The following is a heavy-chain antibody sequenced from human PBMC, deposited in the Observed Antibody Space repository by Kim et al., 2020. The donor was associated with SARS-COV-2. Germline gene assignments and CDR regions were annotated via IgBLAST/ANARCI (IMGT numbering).Heavy chain of an antibody. V-gene: IGHV3-11*05. D-gene: IGHD3-10*01. J-gene: IGHJ6*02. CDR2: ISSSSSYT. CDR1: GFTFSDYY. CDR3: ARVPLLLWFGELFGGMDV. Sequence: GGSLRLSCAASGFTFSDYYMSWIRQAPGKGLEWVSYISSSSSYTNYADSVKGRFTISRDNAKNSLYLQMNSLRAEDTAMYYCARVPLLLWFGELFGGMDVWGQGTTDTVSS.